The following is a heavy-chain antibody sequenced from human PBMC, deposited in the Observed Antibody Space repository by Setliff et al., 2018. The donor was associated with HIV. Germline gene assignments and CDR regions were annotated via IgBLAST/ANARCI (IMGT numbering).Heavy chain of an antibody. D-gene: IGHD1-26*01. CDR1: GYSISSGYY. CDR2: IYHSWIT. J-gene: IGHJ3*02. CDR3: ARLGYSGSLVGAFDI. V-gene: IGHV4-38-2*02. Sequence: PSETLSLTCTVSGYSISSGYYWGWIRQPPGKGREWIGSIYHSWITYYNSSLKSRVTISVDTSKNQFSLNLTSVTAADTAVYYCARLGYSGSLVGAFDIWGQGTMVTVSS.